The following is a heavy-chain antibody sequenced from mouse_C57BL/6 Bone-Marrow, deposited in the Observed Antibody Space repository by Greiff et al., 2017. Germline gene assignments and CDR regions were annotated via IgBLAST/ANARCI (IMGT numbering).Heavy chain of an antibody. CDR2: INPNNGGT. D-gene: IGHD2-2*01. V-gene: IGHV1-18*01. Sequence: VQLQQSGPELVKPGASVKIPCKASGYTFTDYNMAWVKQSHGKSLEWIGDINPNNGGTIYNQKFKGKATLTVDKSSSTAYMELRSLTSEDTAVYYCARLVVWYFDVWGTGTTVTVSS. J-gene: IGHJ1*03. CDR1: GYTFTDYN. CDR3: ARLVVWYFDV.